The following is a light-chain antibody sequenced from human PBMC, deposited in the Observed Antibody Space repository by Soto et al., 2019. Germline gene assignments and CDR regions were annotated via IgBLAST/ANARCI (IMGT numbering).Light chain of an antibody. CDR1: NSNIGAGYD. V-gene: IGLV1-40*01. CDR2: GYY. CDR3: QSYDSGLSGLV. J-gene: IGLJ2*01. Sequence: QSVMTQPPSVSGAPGQRVTIACTGNNSNIGAGYDVHWYRRFPGAAPTLLLSGYYNRPSGVPDRISGSKSGTSVSLAITDLKAEDEADYYCQSYDSGLSGLVFGTGTKLTVL.